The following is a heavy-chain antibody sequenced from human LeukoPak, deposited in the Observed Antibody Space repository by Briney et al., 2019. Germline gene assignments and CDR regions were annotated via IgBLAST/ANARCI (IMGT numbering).Heavy chain of an antibody. Sequence: GGSLRLSCAASGFTFSSYSMNWVRQAPGKGLEWASCISSGGGYIYYAESVKGRFTISRDNAKNAMFLQMNSLTAEDTAVYYCTRYYDDIGANGYWGQGILVTVSS. CDR3: TRYYDDIGANGY. J-gene: IGHJ4*02. D-gene: IGHD3-16*01. CDR1: GFTFSSYS. CDR2: ISSGGGYI. V-gene: IGHV3-21*01.